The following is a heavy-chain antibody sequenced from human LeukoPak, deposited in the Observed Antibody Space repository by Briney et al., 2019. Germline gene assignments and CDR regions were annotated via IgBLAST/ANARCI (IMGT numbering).Heavy chain of an antibody. D-gene: IGHD4-17*01. V-gene: IGHV1-2*02. J-gene: IGHJ4*02. CDR3: APSRGDYGDYFDY. CDR2: INPNSDGT. Sequence: PSASVKVSSKASGYTFTGYYMHWVRQAPGQGLEWMGWINPNSDGTNYAQKFQGRVTMTRDTSISTAYMELSRLRSDDTAVYYCAPSRGDYGDYFDYWGQGTLVTVSS. CDR1: GYTFTGYY.